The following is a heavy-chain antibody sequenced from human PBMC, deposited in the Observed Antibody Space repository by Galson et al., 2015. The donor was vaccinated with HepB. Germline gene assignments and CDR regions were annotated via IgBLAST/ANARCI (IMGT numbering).Heavy chain of an antibody. J-gene: IGHJ3*01. V-gene: IGHV4-31*03. D-gene: IGHD3-16*02. CDR3: ARGPQSDDYIWGSYRSLPGAFDV. Sequence: TLSLTCTVSGYSIGSGGYNWSWIRQHPGTGLEWIGYIYYSGSTYYNPSLKSRVTISADTSKNHFSLRLSSVTAADTAVYYCARGPQSDDYIWGSYRSLPGAFDVWGHGTMVTVSS. CDR1: GYSIGSGGYN. CDR2: IYYSGST.